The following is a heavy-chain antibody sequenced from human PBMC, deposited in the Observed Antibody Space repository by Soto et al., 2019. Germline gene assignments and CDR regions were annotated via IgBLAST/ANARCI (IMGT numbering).Heavy chain of an antibody. CDR3: ARAPIAFEYSSSFSYFPLDY. J-gene: IGHJ4*02. D-gene: IGHD6-6*01. CDR1: GGSISSGGYY. Sequence: SETLSLTCTVSGGSISSGGYYWSWIRQHPGKGLEWIGYIYYSGSTYYNPSLKSRVTISVDTSKNQFSLKLSSVTAADTAVYYCARAPIAFEYSSSFSYFPLDYWGQGTLVTVSS. V-gene: IGHV4-31*03. CDR2: IYYSGST.